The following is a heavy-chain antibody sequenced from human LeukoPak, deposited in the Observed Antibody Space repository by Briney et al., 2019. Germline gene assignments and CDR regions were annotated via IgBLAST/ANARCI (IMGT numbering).Heavy chain of an antibody. Sequence: KISCKASGGTFSSYAISWVRQAPGQGLEWMGGIIPIFGTANYAQKFQGRVTITADESTSTAYMELSSLRSEDTAVYYCASLSGSYFATPRGSGMDVWGQGTTVTVSS. CDR1: GGTFSSYA. V-gene: IGHV1-69*01. J-gene: IGHJ6*02. D-gene: IGHD1-26*01. CDR3: ASLSGSYFATPRGSGMDV. CDR2: IIPIFGTA.